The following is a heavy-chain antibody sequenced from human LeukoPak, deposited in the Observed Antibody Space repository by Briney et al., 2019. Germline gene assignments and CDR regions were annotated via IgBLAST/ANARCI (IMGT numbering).Heavy chain of an antibody. CDR2: ISSNGGST. CDR1: GFTFSSYA. CDR3: AKDRRQQLVLDWSDP. V-gene: IGHV3-64*04. D-gene: IGHD6-13*01. Sequence: GGSLRLSCSASGFTFSSYAMHWVRQAPGKGLEYVSAISSNGGSTYYADSVKGRFTISRDNSKNTLYLQMNSLRVEDTALYYCAKDRRQQLVLDWSDPWGQGTLVTVST. J-gene: IGHJ5*02.